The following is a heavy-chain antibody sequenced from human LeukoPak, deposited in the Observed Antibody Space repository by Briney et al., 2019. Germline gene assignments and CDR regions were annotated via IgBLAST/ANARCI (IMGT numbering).Heavy chain of an antibody. CDR3: ARVPYYYDSSGYYYETFDY. V-gene: IGHV3-74*01. CDR2: INSDGSST. Sequence: GGSLRLSCAASGFTFSSYWMHWVRQAPGKGLVWVSRINSDGSSTSYADSVKGRFTLSRDNAKHTLYLQMNSLRAEETAVYYCARVPYYYDSSGYYYETFDYWGQGTLVTVSS. CDR1: GFTFSSYW. J-gene: IGHJ4*02. D-gene: IGHD3-22*01.